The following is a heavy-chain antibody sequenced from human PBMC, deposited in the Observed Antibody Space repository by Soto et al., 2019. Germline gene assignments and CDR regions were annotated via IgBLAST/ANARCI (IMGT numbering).Heavy chain of an antibody. D-gene: IGHD4-17*01. CDR1: GFTFSSYD. CDR2: IGTAGDT. CDR3: ARMQVDDYRYYYGMDV. Sequence: GALRLSCAASGFTFSSYDMHWVRQATGKGLEWVSAIGTAGDTYYPGSVKGRLTISIENAKNALYLQMNSLRDGDTAVYYCARMQVDDYRYYYGMDVWGQGTTVTVSS. J-gene: IGHJ6*02. V-gene: IGHV3-13*01.